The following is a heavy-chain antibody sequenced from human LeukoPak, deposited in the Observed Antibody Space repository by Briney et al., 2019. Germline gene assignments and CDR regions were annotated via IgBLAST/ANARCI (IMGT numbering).Heavy chain of an antibody. V-gene: IGHV3-30*18. D-gene: IGHD2-21*02. CDR1: GFAFSDYG. J-gene: IGHJ4*02. CDR2: ISYDGVME. Sequence: GGSLRLSCAASGFAFSDYGIHWLRQAPGKGLEWVAVISYDGVMEYYADSVKGRFTISRDNSKNTVFLQMNSLRAEDTALYYCAKDQSGVLTSMQELDYWGQGTLVAVSS. CDR3: AKDQSGVLTSMQELDY.